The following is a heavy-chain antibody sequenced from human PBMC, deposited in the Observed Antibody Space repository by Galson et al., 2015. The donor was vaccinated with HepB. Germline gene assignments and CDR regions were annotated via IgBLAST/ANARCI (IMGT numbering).Heavy chain of an antibody. CDR1: GFSLRTSGVC. CDR3: ARIREPITMVRGVIIIKSGSYYGMDV. J-gene: IGHJ6*02. D-gene: IGHD3-10*01. Sequence: PALVKPTQTLTLTCTFSGFSLRTSGVCVSWIRQPPGKALEWLARIDWDDDKYYSTSLKTRLTISKDTSKNQVVLTMTNMDPVDTATYYCARIREPITMVRGVIIIKSGSYYGMDVWGQGTTVTVSS. V-gene: IGHV2-70*11. CDR2: IDWDDDK.